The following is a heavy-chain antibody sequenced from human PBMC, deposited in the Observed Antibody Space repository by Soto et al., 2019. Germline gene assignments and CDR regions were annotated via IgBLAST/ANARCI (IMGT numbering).Heavy chain of an antibody. D-gene: IGHD2-8*01. CDR1: GFIFSTYA. Sequence: EVQLLESGGGLVQPGGSLRLSCAASGFIFSTYAMSWVRQAPGKGLEWVSVISGSGDNTYYPDSVKGRFTISRDNTKKMLYLQMNSLRAEDTAVYYGAKDWGYCTNDGCYEYCQDWGQGTLVTVSS. CDR2: ISGSGDNT. V-gene: IGHV3-23*01. J-gene: IGHJ1*01. CDR3: AKDWGYCTNDGCYEYCQD.